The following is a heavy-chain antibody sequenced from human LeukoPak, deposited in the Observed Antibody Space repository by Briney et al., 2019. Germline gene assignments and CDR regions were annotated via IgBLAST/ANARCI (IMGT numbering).Heavy chain of an antibody. CDR1: GGSFSGYY. J-gene: IGHJ6*03. CDR2: INHSGST. V-gene: IGHV4-34*01. Sequence: SETLSLTCAVYGGSFSGYYWSWIRQPPGKGLEWIGEINHSGSTNYNPSLKSRVTISVDTSKNQFSLKLSSVTAADTAVYYCARGVKCGYSGYDYGYYYYMDVWGKGTTVTVSS. D-gene: IGHD5-12*01. CDR3: ARGVKCGYSGYDYGYYYYMDV.